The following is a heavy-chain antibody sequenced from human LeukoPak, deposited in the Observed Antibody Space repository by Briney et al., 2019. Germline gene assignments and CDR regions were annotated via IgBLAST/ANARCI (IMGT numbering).Heavy chain of an antibody. J-gene: IGHJ6*03. CDR2: IYTSGST. V-gene: IGHV4-59*10. D-gene: IGHD6-19*01. Sequence: SETPSLTCAVYGGSFSGYYWSWIRQPPGKGLEWIGRIYTSGSTNYNPSLKSRVTMSVDTSKNQFSLKLSSVTAADTAVYYCARAIAVVRYYYMDVWGKGTTVTVSS. CDR1: GGSFSGYY. CDR3: ARAIAVVRYYYMDV.